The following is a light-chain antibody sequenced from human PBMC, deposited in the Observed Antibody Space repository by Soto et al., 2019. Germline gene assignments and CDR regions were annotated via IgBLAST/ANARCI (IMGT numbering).Light chain of an antibody. V-gene: IGKV1-5*01. CDR3: QQYSSYSAWT. CDR1: QTISSW. J-gene: IGKJ1*01. Sequence: QVTQAPFTLSGSVGGKVPITCRASQTISSWLAWYQQKPGEAPKLLIYDASALPRGVPSRFSGSGSGTEFTLTIRSLQPDDIATYYCQQYSSYSAWTFGEGTKVDNK. CDR2: DAS.